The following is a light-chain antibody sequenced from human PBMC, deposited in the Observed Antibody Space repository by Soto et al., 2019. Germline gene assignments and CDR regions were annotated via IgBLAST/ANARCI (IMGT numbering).Light chain of an antibody. CDR2: RNS. Sequence: QSVLTQPPSASGTPGQRATISCSGSGSNIGSNYAYWYQHLPGTAPKLLIYRNSQRPSGVPDRFSASKSGTSASLAFSGLRSEDEADYYCATWDDSLTAWVFGGGTKLTVL. CDR1: GSNIGSNY. CDR3: ATWDDSLTAWV. J-gene: IGLJ3*02. V-gene: IGLV1-47*01.